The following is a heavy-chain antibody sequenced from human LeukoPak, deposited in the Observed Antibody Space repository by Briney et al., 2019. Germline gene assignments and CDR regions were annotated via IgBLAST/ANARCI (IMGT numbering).Heavy chain of an antibody. CDR1: GFTFSSYG. CDR3: AKDTHYYYYYMDV. V-gene: IGHV3-23*01. Sequence: GGSLRLSCAASGFTFSSYGMSWVRQAPGKGLEWVSAISGSGGSTYYADSVKGRFTISRDNSKNTLYLQMNSLRAEDTAVYYCAKDTHYYYYYMDVWGKGTTVTISS. CDR2: ISGSGGST. J-gene: IGHJ6*03.